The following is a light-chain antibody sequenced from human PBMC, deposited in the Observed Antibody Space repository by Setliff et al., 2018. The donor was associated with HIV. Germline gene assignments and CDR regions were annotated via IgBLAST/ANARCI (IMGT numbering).Light chain of an antibody. CDR2: EVS. Sequence: QSVLTQPPSASGSPGQSVTISCSGTSSDVGAYNYVSWYQQHPGIAPKLMIYEVSRRPPGVSNRFSGSKSGDTASLTVSGLQAEDETYYFCSSYTGTNTVVFGGGTK. J-gene: IGLJ2*01. CDR3: SSYTGTNTVV. CDR1: SSDVGAYNY. V-gene: IGLV2-8*01.